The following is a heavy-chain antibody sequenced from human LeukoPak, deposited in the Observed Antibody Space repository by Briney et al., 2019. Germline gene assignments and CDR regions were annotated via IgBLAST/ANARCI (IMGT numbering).Heavy chain of an antibody. J-gene: IGHJ4*02. CDR2: ISGGGLST. D-gene: IGHD5-18*01. Sequence: GGSLRLSCAASGFTFSSYAMNWVRQAPGKGLEWVSTISGGGLSTYYADSVKGRFTISRDNSKSTLYLQMTSLRAEDTAVYYSAKAQSGYTSFDYWGQGTLVTVSS. V-gene: IGHV3-23*01. CDR1: GFTFSSYA. CDR3: AKAQSGYTSFDY.